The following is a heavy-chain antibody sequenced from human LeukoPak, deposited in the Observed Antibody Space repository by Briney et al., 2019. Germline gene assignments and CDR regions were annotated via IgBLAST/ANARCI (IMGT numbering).Heavy chain of an antibody. J-gene: IGHJ4*02. Sequence: SETLSLTCTVSGGSFSTYYWSWIRQPPGKGLEWIGYIYSSGSTYYNPTLKSRVTISVDTSKNQFSLKLSSVTAADTAVYYCARTYGSGSYVDYWGQGTLVTVSS. V-gene: IGHV4-4*08. CDR2: IYSSGST. CDR1: GGSFSTYY. D-gene: IGHD3-10*01. CDR3: ARTYGSGSYVDY.